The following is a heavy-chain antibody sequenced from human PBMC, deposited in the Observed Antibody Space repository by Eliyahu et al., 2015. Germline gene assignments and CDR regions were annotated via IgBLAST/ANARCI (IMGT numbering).Heavy chain of an antibody. CDR2: MYYSGSA. CDR1: GDSXXSGGXX. V-gene: IGHV4-31*03. Sequence: QVHLQESGPGLVKPSQTLSLTCTVSGDSXXSGGXXWSWIRQVPGRGLEYIGDMYYSGSAYYNPSLEGRVTISIDSSKHQFSLRLSSVTAADTAVYFCARAPTRYCSGGRCYPPAAFDSWGQGALVTVSS. D-gene: IGHD2-15*01. CDR3: ARAPTRYCSGGRCYPPAAFDS. J-gene: IGHJ4*02.